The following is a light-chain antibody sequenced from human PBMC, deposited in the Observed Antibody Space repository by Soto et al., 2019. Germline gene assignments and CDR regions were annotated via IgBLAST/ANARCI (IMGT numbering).Light chain of an antibody. V-gene: IGLV2-8*01. CDR1: SSDVGGYNY. Sequence: QSVLTQPASVSGSPGQSITISCTGTSSDVGGYNYVSWYQQHPGKAPKLMIYEVSNRPSGVPDRFSGSKSGNTASLTVSGLQAEDEADYYCSSYAGSNNNYVFGTGTKVTVL. CDR3: SSYAGSNNNYV. CDR2: EVS. J-gene: IGLJ1*01.